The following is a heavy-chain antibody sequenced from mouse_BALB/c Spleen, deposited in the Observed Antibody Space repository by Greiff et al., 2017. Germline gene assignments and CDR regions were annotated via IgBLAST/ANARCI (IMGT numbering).Heavy chain of an antibody. Sequence: EVQLVESGPGLVKPSQSLSLTCTVTGYSITSDYAWNWIRQFPGNKLEWMGYISYSGSTSYNPSLKSRISITRDTSKNQFFLLLNSVSTEDTATYYSARKEGYGYGGAMDYWGQGTSVTVSS. D-gene: IGHD1-2*01. CDR2: ISYSGST. CDR1: GYSITSDYA. V-gene: IGHV3-2*02. CDR3: ARKEGYGYGGAMDY. J-gene: IGHJ4*01.